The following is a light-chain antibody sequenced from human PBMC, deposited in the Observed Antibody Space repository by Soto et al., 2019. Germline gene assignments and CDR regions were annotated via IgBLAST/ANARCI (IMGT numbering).Light chain of an antibody. Sequence: SVFTQIPATLSFSPGERATLSCRASQSVSSYLAWYQQKPGQAPRLLIYDASNRATGIPARFSGSGSGTDFTLTISSLEPEDFAVYYCQQRSNWPTFGQGTKVDIK. CDR2: DAS. CDR1: QSVSSY. V-gene: IGKV3-11*01. J-gene: IGKJ1*01. CDR3: QQRSNWPT.